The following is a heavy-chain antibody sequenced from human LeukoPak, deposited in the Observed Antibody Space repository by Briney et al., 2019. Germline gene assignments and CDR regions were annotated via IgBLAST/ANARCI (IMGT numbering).Heavy chain of an antibody. D-gene: IGHD4-23*01. V-gene: IGHV4-39*07. CDR2: IYYSGST. CDR3: AREIFTVADAFDI. Sequence: PSETLSLTCTVSGGSISSSTYYWGWIRQPPGKGLEWIGSIYYSGSTYYNPSLKSRVTISVDTSKNQFSLNLSSVTAADTAVYYCAREIFTVADAFDIWGQGTMVTVSS. CDR1: GGSISSSTYY. J-gene: IGHJ3*02.